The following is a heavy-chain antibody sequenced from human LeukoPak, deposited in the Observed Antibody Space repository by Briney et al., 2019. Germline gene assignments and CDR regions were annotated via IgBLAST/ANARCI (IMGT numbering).Heavy chain of an antibody. Sequence: GGSLRLSCAASGFTFSRLGMQWVRQAPGKGLEWVAVIHNDGAQGQYADSVKGRFTISKDNSQNTLYLQMNNLRDDDTAVYYCAKEGDEFRGYLDVWGKGTTVTVSS. J-gene: IGHJ6*03. V-gene: IGHV3-30*02. CDR3: AKEGDEFRGYLDV. D-gene: IGHD3-16*01. CDR2: IHNDGAQG. CDR1: GFTFSRLG.